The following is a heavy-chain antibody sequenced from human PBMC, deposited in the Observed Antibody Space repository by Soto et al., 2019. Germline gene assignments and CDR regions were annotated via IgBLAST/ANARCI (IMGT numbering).Heavy chain of an antibody. CDR2: ISGSGGST. Sequence: EVQLLESGGGLVQPGGSLRLSCAASGFTFSSYAMSWVRQAPGKGLEWVSAISGSGGSTYYADSVKGRFTISRDNSKNKLYLQMNSLRAEDTAVYYCAKWYSSSWYYFDYWGQGTLVTVSS. V-gene: IGHV3-23*01. J-gene: IGHJ4*02. CDR3: AKWYSSSWYYFDY. CDR1: GFTFSSYA. D-gene: IGHD6-13*01.